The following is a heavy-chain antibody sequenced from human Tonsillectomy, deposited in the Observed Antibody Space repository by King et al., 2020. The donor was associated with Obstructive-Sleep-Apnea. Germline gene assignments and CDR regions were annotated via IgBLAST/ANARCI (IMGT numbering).Heavy chain of an antibody. D-gene: IGHD2-2*01. J-gene: IGHJ4*02. Sequence: LQLQESGSGLVKPSQTLSLTCGVSGGSISSGDYSWTWIRQPPGKGLEWIGYISHNDATYYNPSLKSRATISVDKSNNQFSLRRSSVTAADTAVYYCARLTSWYYFDYWGQGTLVTVSS. V-gene: IGHV4-30-2*01. CDR1: GGSISSGDYS. CDR3: ARLTSWYYFDY. CDR2: ISHNDAT.